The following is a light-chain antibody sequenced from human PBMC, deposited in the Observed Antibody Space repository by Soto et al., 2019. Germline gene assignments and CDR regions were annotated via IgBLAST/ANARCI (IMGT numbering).Light chain of an antibody. CDR1: QSISSW. V-gene: IGKV1-5*03. J-gene: IGKJ4*01. CDR2: KAS. CDR3: QQYDSYLLT. Sequence: DIQMTQSPSTLSASVGDRVTITCRASQSISSWLAWYQQKPGKAPKLLIYKASILESGVPSRFSGSGSGTEFTLTISSLQPDDFTTYYCQQYDSYLLTFGGGTKVEIK.